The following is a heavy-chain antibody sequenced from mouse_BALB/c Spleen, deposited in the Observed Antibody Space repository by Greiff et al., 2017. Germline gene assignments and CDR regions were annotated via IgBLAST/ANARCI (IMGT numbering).Heavy chain of an antibody. D-gene: IGHD2-1*01. CDR3: ARGRGFYYGNTAWFAY. CDR2: IYPYNGGT. Sequence: VQLQQSGPELVKPGASVKISCKASGYTFTDYNMHWVKQSHGKSLEWIGYIYPYNGGTGYNQKFKSKATLTVDNSSSTAYMELRSLTSEDSAVYYCARGRGFYYGNTAWFAYWGQGTLVTVSA. CDR1: GYTFTDYN. V-gene: IGHV1S29*02. J-gene: IGHJ3*01.